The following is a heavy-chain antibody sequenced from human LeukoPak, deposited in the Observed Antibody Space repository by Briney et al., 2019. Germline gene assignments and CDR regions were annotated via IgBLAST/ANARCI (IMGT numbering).Heavy chain of an antibody. Sequence: GGSLRLSCAASGFTFSSYSMNWVRQAPGKGPEWVSHISSSSSTIYYADSVKGRFTISRDNAKNSLYLQMNSLRAEDTAVYYCARANRQDAFDIWGQGTMVTVSS. D-gene: IGHD1-14*01. CDR2: ISSSSSTI. CDR3: ARANRQDAFDI. CDR1: GFTFSSYS. J-gene: IGHJ3*02. V-gene: IGHV3-48*01.